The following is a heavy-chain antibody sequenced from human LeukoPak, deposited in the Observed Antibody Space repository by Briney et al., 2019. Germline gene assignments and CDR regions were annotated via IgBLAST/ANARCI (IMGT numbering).Heavy chain of an antibody. J-gene: IGHJ3*02. CDR3: AKDIVVVVAAGDAFDI. CDR1: GFTFSSYG. D-gene: IGHD2-15*01. Sequence: QPGRSLRLSCAASGFTFSSYGMHWVRQAPGRGLEWVAVISYDGSNKYYADSVKGRFTISRDNSKNTLYLQMNSLRAEDTAVYYCAKDIVVVVAAGDAFDIWGQGTMVTVSS. V-gene: IGHV3-30*18. CDR2: ISYDGSNK.